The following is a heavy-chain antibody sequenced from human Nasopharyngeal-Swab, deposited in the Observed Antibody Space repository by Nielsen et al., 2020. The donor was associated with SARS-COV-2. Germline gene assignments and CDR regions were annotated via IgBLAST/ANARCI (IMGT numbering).Heavy chain of an antibody. CDR2: ISGSGDST. CDR3: AKRGVAVAATSWFDP. CDR1: GFTFSSYA. V-gene: IGHV3-23*01. J-gene: IGHJ5*02. D-gene: IGHD2-15*01. Sequence: GESLKISCAASGFTFSSYAMSWVRQAPGKGLEWVSDISGSGDSTFYSDSVKGRFTMSRDNSKNMLHLQMSSLRAEDTAVYYCAKRGVAVAATSWFDPWGQGTLVTVSS.